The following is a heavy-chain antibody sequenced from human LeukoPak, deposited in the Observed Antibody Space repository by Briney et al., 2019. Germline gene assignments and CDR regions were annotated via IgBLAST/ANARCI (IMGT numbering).Heavy chain of an antibody. CDR2: IYSGGTT. V-gene: IGHV3-66*02. J-gene: IGHJ5*02. CDR1: RFSVSSNY. Sequence: PGGSLRLSCAASRFSVSSNYMGWVRQAPGKGLEWVSVIYSGGTTYYADSVKGRFTISRDNSKNTLYLQMNSLRAEDTALYYCASGITGTNNWFDPWGQGTLVTVSS. CDR3: ASGITGTNNWFDP. D-gene: IGHD1-20*01.